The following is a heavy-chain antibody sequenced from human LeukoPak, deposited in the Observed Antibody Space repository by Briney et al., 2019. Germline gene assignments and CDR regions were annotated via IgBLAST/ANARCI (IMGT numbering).Heavy chain of an antibody. CDR2: SNPSSGST. D-gene: IGHD3-10*01. CDR1: GYTFTSYY. V-gene: IGHV1-46*04. CDR3: ARDPPIGNYGSGFFDY. Sequence: ASVKASCKASGYTFTSYYMHWVRQAPGQGLEWMGISNPSSGSTTYAQKLQGRVTMTRDTSTSTVYMELSSLRSEDTAVYYCARDPPIGNYGSGFFDYWGQGTLVTISS. J-gene: IGHJ4*02.